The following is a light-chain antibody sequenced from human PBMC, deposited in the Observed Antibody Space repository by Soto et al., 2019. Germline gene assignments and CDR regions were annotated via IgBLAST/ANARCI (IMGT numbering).Light chain of an antibody. CDR1: ISDVGSYNF. Sequence: QSALTQPASVSGSPGQSITISCTGTISDVGSYNFVSWYQQHPGKAPKLMIYEASKRPSGVSNRFSGSKSGNTASLTISGLQPEDEADYYCCSYAGSSTYVFGAGTKVTVL. J-gene: IGLJ1*01. CDR3: CSYAGSSTYV. CDR2: EAS. V-gene: IGLV2-23*01.